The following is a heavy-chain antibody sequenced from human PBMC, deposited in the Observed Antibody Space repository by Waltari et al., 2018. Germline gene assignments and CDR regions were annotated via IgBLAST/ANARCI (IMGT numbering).Heavy chain of an antibody. Sequence: QVQLVQSGAEVKKPGSSVKVSCKASGGTFSSYAISWVRQAPGQGLEWMGGIIPIFGTANYGQKFQGRVTMTADESTSTAYRELSSLRSEDTAVYYCARDDSFFYGMDVWGQGTTVTVSS. V-gene: IGHV1-69*13. CDR3: ARDDSFFYGMDV. CDR1: GGTFSSYA. J-gene: IGHJ6*02. CDR2: IIPIFGTA. D-gene: IGHD3-16*02.